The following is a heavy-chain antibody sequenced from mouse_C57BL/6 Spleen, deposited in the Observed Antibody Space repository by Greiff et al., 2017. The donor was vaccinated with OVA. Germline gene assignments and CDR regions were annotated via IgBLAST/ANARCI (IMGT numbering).Heavy chain of an antibody. J-gene: IGHJ2*01. CDR3: TRPDYYGSSYFDY. Sequence: EVKLMESGGGLVQPGGSMKLSCAASGFTFSDAWMDWVRQSPEKGLEWVAEIRNKANNHATYYAESVKGRFTISRDDSKSSVYLQMNSLRAEDTGIYYCTRPDYYGSSYFDYWGQGTTRTVSS. CDR2: IRNKANNHAT. CDR1: GFTFSDAW. V-gene: IGHV6-6*01. D-gene: IGHD1-1*01.